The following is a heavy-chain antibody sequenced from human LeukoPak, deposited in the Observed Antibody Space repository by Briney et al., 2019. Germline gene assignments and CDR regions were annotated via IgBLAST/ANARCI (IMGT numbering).Heavy chain of an antibody. V-gene: IGHV4-4*07. CDR1: GGSISSYY. J-gene: IGHJ6*02. CDR2: IYTSGST. CDR3: ARDDHDSSGYYYYYYGMDV. Sequence: SETLSLTCTVSGGSISSYYWSWIRQPAGKGLEWIGRIYTSGSTNYNPSLKSRVTMSVGTSKNQFSLKLSSVTAADTAVYYCARDDHDSSGYYYYYYGMDVWGQGTTVTVSS. D-gene: IGHD3-22*01.